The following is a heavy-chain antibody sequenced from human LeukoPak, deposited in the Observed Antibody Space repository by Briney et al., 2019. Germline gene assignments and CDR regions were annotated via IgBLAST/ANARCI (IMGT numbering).Heavy chain of an antibody. CDR1: GGSFSTYY. J-gene: IGHJ5*02. CDR3: ARGRGEGRGISMVRGVRAPPHNWFDP. D-gene: IGHD3-10*01. V-gene: IGHV4-4*07. Sequence: SETLSLTCTVSGGSFSTYYWSWIRQPAGKGLEWIGRIYTSGSTNYIPSLKSRVTMSVDTSKNQFSLKLSSVTAADTAVYYCARGRGEGRGISMVRGVRAPPHNWFDPWGHGTLVTVSS. CDR2: IYTSGST.